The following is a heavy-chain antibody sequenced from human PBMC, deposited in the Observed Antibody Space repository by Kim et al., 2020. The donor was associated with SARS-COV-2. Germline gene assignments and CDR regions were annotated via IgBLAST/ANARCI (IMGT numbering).Heavy chain of an antibody. CDR2: INPNSGGT. CDR3: ARDRTYSSGWLQPNWFDP. D-gene: IGHD6-19*01. CDR1: GYTFTGYY. J-gene: IGHJ5*02. V-gene: IGHV1-2*02. Sequence: ASVKVSCKASGYTFTGYYMHWVRQAPGQGLEWMGWINPNSGGTNYAQKFQGRVTMTRDTSISTAYMELSRLRSDDTAVYYCARDRTYSSGWLQPNWFDPWGQGTLVTVSS.